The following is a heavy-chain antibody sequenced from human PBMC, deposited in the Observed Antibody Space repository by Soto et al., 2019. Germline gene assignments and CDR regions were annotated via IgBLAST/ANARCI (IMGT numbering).Heavy chain of an antibody. V-gene: IGHV4-31*03. CDR3: ARDPDGYGDFGVVGL. Sequence: QVQLQESGPGLVKPSQTLSLTCTVSGGSISSGGYYWSWIRQHPGKGLEWIGYIYYSGSTYYNPSLQSRVTISVDTSKNQFSLKLSSVTAADTAVYYCARDPDGYGDFGVVGLWGRGTLVTVSS. CDR2: IYYSGST. D-gene: IGHD4-17*01. J-gene: IGHJ2*01. CDR1: GGSISSGGYY.